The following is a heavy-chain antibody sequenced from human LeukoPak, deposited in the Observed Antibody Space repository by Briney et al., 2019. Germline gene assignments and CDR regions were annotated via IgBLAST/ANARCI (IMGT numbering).Heavy chain of an antibody. Sequence: GRSLRLSCAASGFTFSSYGMHWVRQAPGKGLEWVANIKQDGSEKYYVDSVKGRFTISRDNSKNTLYLQMNSLRAEDTAVYYCAKDPEGIIVAAGDFDYWGQGTLVTVSS. J-gene: IGHJ4*02. CDR2: IKQDGSEK. CDR3: AKDPEGIIVAAGDFDY. V-gene: IGHV3-7*01. D-gene: IGHD6-13*01. CDR1: GFTFSSYG.